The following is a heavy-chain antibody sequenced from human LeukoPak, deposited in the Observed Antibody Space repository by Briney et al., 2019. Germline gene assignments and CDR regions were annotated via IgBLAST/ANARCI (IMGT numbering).Heavy chain of an antibody. J-gene: IGHJ4*02. D-gene: IGHD3-22*01. CDR1: GGSFNGYY. CDR3: ARGPPFYYDSSGYYFILGPYFDY. CDR2: INHSGST. V-gene: IGHV4-34*01. Sequence: SETLSLTCAVYGGSFNGYYWSWIRQPPGKGLEWIGEINHSGSTNYNPSLKSRVTISVDTSKNQFSLKLSSVTAADTAVYYCARGPPFYYDSSGYYFILGPYFDYWGQGTLVTVSS.